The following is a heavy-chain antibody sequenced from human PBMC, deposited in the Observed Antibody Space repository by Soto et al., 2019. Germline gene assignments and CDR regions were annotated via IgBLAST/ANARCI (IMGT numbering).Heavy chain of an antibody. J-gene: IGHJ6*02. V-gene: IGHV1-46*01. D-gene: IGHD6-13*01. CDR3: ARLVYSSPSAMDYYGMDV. Sequence: GASVKVSCKASGYTFTSYYMHWVRQAPGQGLEWMGIINPSGGSTSYAQKFQGRVTMTRDTSTSTVYMELSSLRSEDTAVYYCARLVYSSPSAMDYYGMDVWGQGTTVTVSS. CDR1: GYTFTSYY. CDR2: INPSGGST.